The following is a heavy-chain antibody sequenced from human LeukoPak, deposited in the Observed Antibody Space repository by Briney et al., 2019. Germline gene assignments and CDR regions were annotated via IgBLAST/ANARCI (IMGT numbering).Heavy chain of an antibody. CDR3: ARDSGGRGHFDL. Sequence: ASVKVSCKTSGDTFSNYSFSWVRQAPGQGLEWMGWISAYNGNTNYAQNLQGRVTMTTDTSTDTAYMELRSLRSDDTAVYYCARDSGGRGHFDLWGQGTLVTVSS. V-gene: IGHV1-18*01. J-gene: IGHJ4*02. D-gene: IGHD3-16*01. CDR1: GDTFSNYS. CDR2: ISAYNGNT.